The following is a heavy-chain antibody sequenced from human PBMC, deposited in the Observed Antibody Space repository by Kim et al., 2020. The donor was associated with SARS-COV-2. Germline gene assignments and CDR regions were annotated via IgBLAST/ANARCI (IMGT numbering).Heavy chain of an antibody. D-gene: IGHD6-19*01. J-gene: IGHJ5*02. V-gene: IGHV3-33*06. CDR1: GFTFSSYG. Sequence: GGSLRLSCAASGFTFSSYGMHWVRQAPGKGLEWVAVIWYDGSNKYYADSVKGRFTISRDNSKNTLYLQMNSLRAEDTAVYYCAKGADSSGSNWFDPWGQGTLVTVSS. CDR2: IWYDGSNK. CDR3: AKGADSSGSNWFDP.